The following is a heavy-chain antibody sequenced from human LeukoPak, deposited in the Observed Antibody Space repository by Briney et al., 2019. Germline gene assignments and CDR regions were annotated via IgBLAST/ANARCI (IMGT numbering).Heavy chain of an antibody. CDR2: INPNSGGT. Sequence: GASVKVSCKTSGYTFTVYYMHWVRQAPGQGLEWMGWINPNSGGTNSAQKFQGRVTMTRDTSISTAYMELSRLRSDDTAVYYCARESFSTLTSATDAFDIWGQGTMVTVSS. J-gene: IGHJ3*02. CDR3: ARESFSTLTSATDAFDI. V-gene: IGHV1-2*02. D-gene: IGHD4-17*01. CDR1: GYTFTVYY.